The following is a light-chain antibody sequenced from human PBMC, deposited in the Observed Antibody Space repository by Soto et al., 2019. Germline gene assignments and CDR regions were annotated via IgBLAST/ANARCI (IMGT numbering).Light chain of an antibody. CDR3: QQYDILPIT. Sequence: AILMTQSPSSLSASTGDRVTITCRASQGISSLLAWYQQKPGKAPKLLIYAASSLQSGVPSRFNGSGSGTHFTFTISSLQTEDIGTYYCQQYDILPITFGRGTRLE. CDR1: QGISSL. J-gene: IGKJ5*01. V-gene: IGKV1-8*01. CDR2: AAS.